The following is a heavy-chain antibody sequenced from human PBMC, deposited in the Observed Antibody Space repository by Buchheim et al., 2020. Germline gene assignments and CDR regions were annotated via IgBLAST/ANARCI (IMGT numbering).Heavy chain of an antibody. D-gene: IGHD7-27*01. CDR3: ARDAWVDV. V-gene: IGHV3-48*01. CDR2: ISSGGDTK. CDR1: GASEHPFSHYS. J-gene: IGHJ6*02. Sequence: EMQLVESGGGLGQPGGSLRLSCAASGASEHPFSHYSMTWVRQAPGKGLEWVAHISSGGDTKYYADSVKGRFTISRDNARNSLYLQLNSLRAEDTALYYCARDAWVDVWGQGTT.